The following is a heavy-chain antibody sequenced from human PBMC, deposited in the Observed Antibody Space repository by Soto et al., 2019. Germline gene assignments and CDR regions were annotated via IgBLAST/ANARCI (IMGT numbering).Heavy chain of an antibody. Sequence: EVQLVESGGGLVQPGGSLRLSCAASGFTFSSYAMHWDRQAPGKGLEYVSAISSNGGSTYYANSVKGRFTISRDNSKNTLYLQMGSLRGEDMAVYYCARDMGGYSGYVLDYWGQGTLVTVSS. D-gene: IGHD5-12*01. J-gene: IGHJ4*02. CDR2: ISSNGGST. V-gene: IGHV3-64*01. CDR3: ARDMGGYSGYVLDY. CDR1: GFTFSSYA.